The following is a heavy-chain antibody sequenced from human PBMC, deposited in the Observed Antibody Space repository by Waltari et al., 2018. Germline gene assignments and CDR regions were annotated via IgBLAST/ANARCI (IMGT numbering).Heavy chain of an antibody. CDR3: ARDRGAADYIDY. J-gene: IGHJ4*02. D-gene: IGHD3-10*01. V-gene: IGHV4-38-2*02. CDR1: GYPISSGFY. Sequence: QVQLQESGPGLVKPSETLSLTCAVSGYPISSGFYWGWFRQPPGKGLEWIGGIYHSGSTYYNPSLKSRVSLSVDTSTNQFSLNLISVTAADTALYYCARDRGAADYIDYWGQGTLVTVSS. CDR2: IYHSGST.